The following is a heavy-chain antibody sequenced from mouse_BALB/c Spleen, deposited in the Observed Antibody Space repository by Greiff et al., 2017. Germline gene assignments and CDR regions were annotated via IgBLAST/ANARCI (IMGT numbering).Heavy chain of an antibody. CDR1: GFTFSSYT. Sequence: EVKVVESGGGLVQPGGSLKLSCAASGFTFSSYTMSWVRQTPEKRLEWVAYISNGGGSTYYPDTVKGRFTISRDNAKNTLYLQMSSLKSEDTAMYYCARHSRYGPMDYWGQGTSVTVSS. J-gene: IGHJ4*01. V-gene: IGHV5-12-2*01. CDR2: ISNGGGST. D-gene: IGHD1-1*02. CDR3: ARHSRYGPMDY.